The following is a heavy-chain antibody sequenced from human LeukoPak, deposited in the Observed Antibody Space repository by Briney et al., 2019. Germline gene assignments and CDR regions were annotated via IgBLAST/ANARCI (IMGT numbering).Heavy chain of an antibody. D-gene: IGHD2-15*01. V-gene: IGHV4-34*01. CDR3: ARGFRGGGSYAMDV. CDR1: GGSFSNYY. Sequence: NPSETLSLTCAVYGGSFSNYYWSWIRQPPGKGLEWIGEINHSGSTNYNPSLKRRVTTSVDTSKNPFSLNLRSVTAADTAVYYCARGFRGGGSYAMDVWGQGTTVTVYS. J-gene: IGHJ6*01. CDR2: INHSGST.